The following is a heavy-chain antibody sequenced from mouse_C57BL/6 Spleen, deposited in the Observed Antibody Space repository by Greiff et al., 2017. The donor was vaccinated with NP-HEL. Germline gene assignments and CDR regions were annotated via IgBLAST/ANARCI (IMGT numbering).Heavy chain of an antibody. J-gene: IGHJ1*03. CDR3: ARWGLYGSSSYWYFDV. CDR1: GYTFTSYG. Sequence: VKLVESGAELARPGASVKLSCKASGYTFTSYGISWVKQRTGQGLEWIGEIYPRSGNTYYNEKFKGKATLTADKSSSTAYMELRSLTSEDSAVYFCARWGLYGSSSYWYFDVWGTGTTVTVSS. CDR2: IYPRSGNT. V-gene: IGHV1-81*01. D-gene: IGHD1-1*01.